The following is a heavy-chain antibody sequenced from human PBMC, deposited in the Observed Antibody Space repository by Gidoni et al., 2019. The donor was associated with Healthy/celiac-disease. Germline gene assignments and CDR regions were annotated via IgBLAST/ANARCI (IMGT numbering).Heavy chain of an antibody. D-gene: IGHD3-16*01. Sequence: QVQLQQWGAGLLKPSETLSLTCAVYGGSFRGYYWSWIRQPPGKGLEWIGEINHSGSTNYNPSLKRRVTISVDTSKNQFSLKLSSVTAADTAVYYCARPKRGSIWGSSPFDYWGQGTLVTVSS. J-gene: IGHJ4*02. CDR2: INHSGST. CDR1: GGSFRGYY. V-gene: IGHV4-34*01. CDR3: ARPKRGSIWGSSPFDY.